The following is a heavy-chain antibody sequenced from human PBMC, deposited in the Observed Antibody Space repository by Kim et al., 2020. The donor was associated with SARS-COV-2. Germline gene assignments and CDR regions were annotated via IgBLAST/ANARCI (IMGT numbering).Heavy chain of an antibody. V-gene: IGHV3-48*02. CDR2: ISSSSSRI. J-gene: IGHJ4*02. CDR1: GFTFSSYS. CDR3: ARDGGY. D-gene: IGHD3-3*01. Sequence: GGSLRLSCAASGFTFSSYSMNWVRQAPGKGLEWVSYISSSSSRIDYADSVKGRFTLSRDNVKNTLYLQMNSLREEDTAVYYCARDGGYWGQGTLVTVSS.